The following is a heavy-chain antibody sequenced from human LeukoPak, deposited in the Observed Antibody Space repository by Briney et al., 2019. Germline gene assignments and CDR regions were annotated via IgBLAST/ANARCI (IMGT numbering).Heavy chain of an antibody. CDR2: MNPNSGNT. CDR3: ARGAYYYDSSGYYYFFDY. J-gene: IGHJ4*02. Sequence: ASVKVSCKASGYTFTSYDINWVRQATGQGLEWMGWMNPNSGNTGYARKFQGRVTMTRNTSISTAYMELSSLRSEDTAVYYCARGAYYYDSSGYYYFFDYWGQGTLVTVSS. V-gene: IGHV1-8*01. CDR1: GYTFTSYD. D-gene: IGHD3-22*01.